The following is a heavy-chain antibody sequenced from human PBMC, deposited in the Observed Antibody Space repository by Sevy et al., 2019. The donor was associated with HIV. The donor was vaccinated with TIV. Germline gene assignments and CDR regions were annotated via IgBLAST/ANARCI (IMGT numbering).Heavy chain of an antibody. Sequence: GGSLRLSCSTSGFNLGDYAMSWVRQSPGKGLEWVGFMRSKAFSGITEYAASVKGRFTISTDDSKASAHLQMNSLRAEDTCVYYCIRSRQLGYMAMVADYWGQGTLVTVSS. CDR3: IRSRQLGYMAMVADY. J-gene: IGHJ4*02. V-gene: IGHV3-49*04. D-gene: IGHD5-18*01. CDR1: GFNLGDYA. CDR2: MRSKAFSGIT.